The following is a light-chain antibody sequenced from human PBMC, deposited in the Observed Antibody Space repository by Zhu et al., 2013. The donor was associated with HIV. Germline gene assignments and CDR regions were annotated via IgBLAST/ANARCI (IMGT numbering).Light chain of an antibody. V-gene: IGKV3-20*01. CDR2: RAS. CDR3: QQYAKSPIT. J-gene: IGKJ5*01. CDR1: QSVGNNF. Sequence: DIVLTQSPATLSLSPGDRATLSCRASQSVGNNFLAWYQHKPGQAPRLLIYRASSRATGIPDRFSGSGSGTDFTLTVTRLEPEDFAVYYCQQYAKSPITFGQGTRLEIK.